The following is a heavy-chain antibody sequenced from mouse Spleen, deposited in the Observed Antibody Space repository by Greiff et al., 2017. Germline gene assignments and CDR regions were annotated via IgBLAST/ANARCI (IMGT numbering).Heavy chain of an antibody. Sequence: QVQLQQPGAELVMPGASVKLSCKASGYTFTSYWMHWVKQRPGQGLEWIGEIDPSDSYTNYNQKFKGKATLTVDKSSSTAYMQLSSLTSEDSAVYYCARCSSPHYYAMDYWGQGTSVTVSS. CDR2: IDPSDSYT. V-gene: IGHV1-69*01. CDR3: ARCSSPHYYAMDY. CDR1: GYTFTSYW. D-gene: IGHD1-1*01. J-gene: IGHJ4*01.